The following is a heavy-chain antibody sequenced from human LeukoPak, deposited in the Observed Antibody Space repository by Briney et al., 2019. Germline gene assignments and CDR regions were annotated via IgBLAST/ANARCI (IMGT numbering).Heavy chain of an antibody. CDR2: MSNDGSKK. J-gene: IGHJ4*02. V-gene: IGHV3-30*01. CDR3: ARDGSVLRFLEWLFFLDY. Sequence: GGSLRLSCAASGFTFSSHAMHWVRQAPGKGLEWVAIMSNDGSKKFYADSLKGRFTISRDSSKNTLYLQMNSLRSEDTAVYFCARDGSVLRFLEWLFFLDYWGQGTLVTVSS. CDR1: GFTFSSHA. D-gene: IGHD3-3*01.